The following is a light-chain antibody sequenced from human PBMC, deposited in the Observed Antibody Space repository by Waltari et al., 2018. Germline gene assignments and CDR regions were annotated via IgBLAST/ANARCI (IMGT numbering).Light chain of an antibody. CDR1: SSDVGGYNY. V-gene: IGLV2-14*01. J-gene: IGLJ2*01. CDR3: SSYTSSSTLE. CDR2: DVR. Sequence: QSALTQPASVSGSPGPSITISCTGTSSDVGGYNYVPWYQQHPGKAPNLMIYDVRKRPSGVSNRFSGSKSGNTASLTISGLQAEDEADYYCSSYTSSSTLEFGGGTKLTVL.